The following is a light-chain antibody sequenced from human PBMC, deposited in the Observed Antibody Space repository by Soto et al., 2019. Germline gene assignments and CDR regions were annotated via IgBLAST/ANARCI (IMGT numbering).Light chain of an antibody. J-gene: IGKJ3*01. Sequence: EIVLTQSPGTVALSPGERATLSCRASQSVSSSYLAWYQQKPGQAPRLLIYGASSRATGIPDRFSGSGSGTDFTLTISRLEPEDFAVYYCQQYGSSPDTFGPGTKVDIK. V-gene: IGKV3-20*01. CDR3: QQYGSSPDT. CDR1: QSVSSSY. CDR2: GAS.